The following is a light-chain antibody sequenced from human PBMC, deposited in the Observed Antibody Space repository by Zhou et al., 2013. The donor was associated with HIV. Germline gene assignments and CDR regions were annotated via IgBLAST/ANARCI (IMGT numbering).Light chain of an antibody. CDR2: AAS. J-gene: IGKJ1*01. CDR1: QGISNS. Sequence: DIQMTQSPSSLSASVGDRVTITCRASQGISNSLVWYQQKPGKAPKLLLYAASRLESGVPSRFSGSGSGTEFTLTISSLQPDDFATYYCQQYNNYWTFGQGTKVEIK. CDR3: QQYNNYWT. V-gene: IGKV1-NL1*01.